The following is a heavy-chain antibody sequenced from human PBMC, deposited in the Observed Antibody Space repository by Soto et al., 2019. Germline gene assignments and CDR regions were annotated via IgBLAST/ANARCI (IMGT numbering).Heavy chain of an antibody. D-gene: IGHD3-9*01. CDR3: ARSRPTGHYQYLDY. J-gene: IGHJ4*02. Sequence: EVQLVESGGGVVRPGGSLRLSCAASGFSFDDYGMTWVRQAPGKGLEWASGINWNGGSTDYADSVKGRFTFSRDNAKNSLYLQMNSLRTEDTALYYCARSRPTGHYQYLDYWGQGTLVTVSS. V-gene: IGHV3-20*04. CDR2: INWNGGST. CDR1: GFSFDDYG.